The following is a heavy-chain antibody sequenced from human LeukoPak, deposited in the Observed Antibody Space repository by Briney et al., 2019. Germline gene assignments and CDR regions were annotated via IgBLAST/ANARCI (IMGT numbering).Heavy chain of an antibody. J-gene: IGHJ4*02. Sequence: GGSLRLSCAASGFSFSSYWMSWVRQAPGKGLEWVVNIKQDGAEKYYVDSVMGRFTISRDNAKNSLYLQMNTLRPEDTAVYYCARERQNKDFWSGGDYWGQGTLVTVSS. D-gene: IGHD3-3*01. CDR3: ARERQNKDFWSGGDY. CDR2: IKQDGAEK. CDR1: GFSFSSYW. V-gene: IGHV3-7*01.